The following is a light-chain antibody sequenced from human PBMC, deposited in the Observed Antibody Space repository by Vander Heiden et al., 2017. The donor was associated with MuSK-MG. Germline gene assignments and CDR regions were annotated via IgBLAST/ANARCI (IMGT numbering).Light chain of an antibody. J-gene: IGKJ2*01. Sequence: EIVLTPSPGPLSLSPGERATLSCRASQSVSNNYLAWYQQKPGQAPRLLISGASSRATGVPDRFSGSGSGTDFTLTISRLEPEDFAVYYCQQYGTSPSLYTFGQGTRLEIK. CDR3: QQYGTSPSLYT. CDR1: QSVSNNY. V-gene: IGKV3-20*01. CDR2: GAS.